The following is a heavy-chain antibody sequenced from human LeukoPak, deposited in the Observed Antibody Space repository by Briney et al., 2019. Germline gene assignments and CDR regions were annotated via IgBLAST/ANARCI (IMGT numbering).Heavy chain of an antibody. J-gene: IGHJ4*02. CDR3: ATALLVGATDY. V-gene: IGHV1-69-2*01. CDR2: VDPEDGET. Sequence: GASVKVSCKASGYTFTDYYMHWVQQAPGKGLEWMGRVDPEDGETIYAEKFQGRVTITADTSTDTAYMELSSLRSEDTAVYYCATALLVGATDYWGQGTLVTASS. CDR1: GYTFTDYY. D-gene: IGHD1-26*01.